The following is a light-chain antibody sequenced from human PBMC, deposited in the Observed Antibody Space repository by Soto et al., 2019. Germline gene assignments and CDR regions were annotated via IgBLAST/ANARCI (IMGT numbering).Light chain of an antibody. CDR1: LSVSSSY. CDR2: DES. CDR3: QQYVSSPIT. V-gene: IGKV3D-20*01. Sequence: EIGGTQSQATLSLSPCERATLSCGASLSVSSSYLAWYQQKPGLAPRLLIYDESSMATGLPDRFSGSGSGTDFTLTISRLGLEEFAGYYCQQYVSSPITFGQGTRLEIK. J-gene: IGKJ5*01.